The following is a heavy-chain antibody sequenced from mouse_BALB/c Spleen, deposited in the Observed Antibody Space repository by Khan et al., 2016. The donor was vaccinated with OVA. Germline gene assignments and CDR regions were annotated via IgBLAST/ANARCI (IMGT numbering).Heavy chain of an antibody. Sequence: QVQLQQPGAELVRPGVSVKISCKGSGYTFTDYTMHWVKQSHAKSLEWIGVISTYYGDTNYNQKFKGKATMTVDKSSNTAYMDLDRLTSEDSAIYSGGRGGGGERLAYGGQGTLVTVSA. CDR3: GRGGGGERLAY. CDR1: GYTFTDYT. V-gene: IGHV1S137*01. J-gene: IGHJ3*01. CDR2: ISTYYGDT.